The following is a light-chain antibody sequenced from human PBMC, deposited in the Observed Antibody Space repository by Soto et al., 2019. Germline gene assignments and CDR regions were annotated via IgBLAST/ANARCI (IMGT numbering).Light chain of an antibody. J-gene: IGLJ1*01. CDR3: QSYDSRLSGTV. Sequence: QAVVTQAPSVSGAPGQRVTISCTGSSSNIGAGFNVHWYQQLPGTAPKLLIYGDTNRPSGVPARFSASKSGTSASLAITGLQAEDEADYYCQSYDSRLSGTVFGTGTKVTVL. V-gene: IGLV1-40*01. CDR1: SSNIGAGFN. CDR2: GDT.